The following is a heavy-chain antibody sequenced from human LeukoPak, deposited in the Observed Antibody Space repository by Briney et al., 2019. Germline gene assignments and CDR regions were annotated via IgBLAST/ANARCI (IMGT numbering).Heavy chain of an antibody. CDR3: AKVRRDGYNLYFFDY. D-gene: IGHD5-24*01. V-gene: IGHV3-23*01. J-gene: IGHJ4*02. Sequence: PGGSLRLSCAASGFTFSSYAMSWVRQAPGKGLEWVSGISYSGGSTYYADSVKGRFTISRDNSKNTLYLQMNSLRAEDTALYYCAKVRRDGYNLYFFDYWGQGTLVTVSS. CDR1: GFTFSSYA. CDR2: ISYSGGST.